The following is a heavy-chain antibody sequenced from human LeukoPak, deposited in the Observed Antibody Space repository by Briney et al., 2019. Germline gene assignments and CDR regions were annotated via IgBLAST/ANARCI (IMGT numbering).Heavy chain of an antibody. D-gene: IGHD2-2*03. CDR3: ARQLDIGFDY. J-gene: IGHJ4*02. Sequence: SETLSLTCAVYGGSFSGYYWSWIRQPPGKGLEWIGEINHSGSTNYNPSLKSRVTISVDTSKNQFSLKLSSVTAADTAVYYCARQLDIGFDYWGQGTLVTVSS. V-gene: IGHV4-34*01. CDR2: INHSGST. CDR1: GGSFSGYY.